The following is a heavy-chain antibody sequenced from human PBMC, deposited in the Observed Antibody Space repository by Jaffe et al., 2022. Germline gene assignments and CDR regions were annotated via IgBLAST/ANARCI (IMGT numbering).Heavy chain of an antibody. J-gene: IGHJ4*02. CDR3: TKVTGYASAWYRGDY. Sequence: QVQLVESGGGVVQPGGSLRLSCAASGFTFSDYGMHWVRQAPDKGLEWVTFISYDGTDKYYSDSVKGRFTISRDNSKNTLYLQMNSLRAEDTAVYYCTKVTGYASAWYRGDYWGRGTLVTVSS. D-gene: IGHD6-13*01. CDR2: ISYDGTDK. V-gene: IGHV3-30*02. CDR1: GFTFSDYG.